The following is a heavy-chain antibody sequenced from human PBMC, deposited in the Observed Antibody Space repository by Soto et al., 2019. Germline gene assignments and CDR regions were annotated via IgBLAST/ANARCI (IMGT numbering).Heavy chain of an antibody. CDR3: TTNSGSGGAHFDY. CDR1: GGTFNFYS. V-gene: IGHV1-69*02. J-gene: IGHJ4*02. CDR2: VIPMVGMY. D-gene: IGHD3-10*01. Sequence: QVQLVQSGAEVKKPGSSVKVSCTASGGTFNFYSISWVRQAPGQGLEWVGRVIPMVGMYRYAQKFQGRNTITADKSTSTSYLNLRSLRSEDTAVYYCTTNSGSGGAHFDYWGQGTLVTVSS.